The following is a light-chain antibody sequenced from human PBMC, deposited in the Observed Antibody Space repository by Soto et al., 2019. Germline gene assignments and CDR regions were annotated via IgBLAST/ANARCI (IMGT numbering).Light chain of an antibody. CDR3: QQRSNWPPNT. CDR1: QSISSN. CDR2: GAS. J-gene: IGKJ5*01. V-gene: IGKV3-15*01. Sequence: EIVMAHSPATLSVSPGERATLSCRASQSISSNLAWYQQKPGQAPRLLIYGASTRATGIPARFSGSGSGAEFTLTISSLEPEDFAVYYCQQRSNWPPNTFGQGTRLEIK.